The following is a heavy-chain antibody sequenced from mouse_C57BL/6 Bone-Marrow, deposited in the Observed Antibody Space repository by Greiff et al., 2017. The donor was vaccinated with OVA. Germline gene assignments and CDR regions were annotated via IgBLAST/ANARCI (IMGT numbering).Heavy chain of an antibody. D-gene: IGHD2-10*02. J-gene: IGHJ3*01. CDR1: GYTFTDYN. Sequence: VQLKESGPELVKPGASVKMSCKASGYTFTDYNMHWVKQSHGKSLEWIGYINPNNGGTSYNQKFKGKATLTVNKSSSTAYMELRSLTSEDSAVYYCAGGYGNLFAYWGQGTLVTVSA. CDR2: INPNNGGT. CDR3: AGGYGNLFAY. V-gene: IGHV1-22*01.